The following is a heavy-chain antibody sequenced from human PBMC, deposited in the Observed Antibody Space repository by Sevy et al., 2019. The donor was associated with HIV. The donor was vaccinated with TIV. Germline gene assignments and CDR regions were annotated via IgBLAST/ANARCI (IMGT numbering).Heavy chain of an antibody. CDR1: GYTFTDYY. J-gene: IGHJ6*02. V-gene: IGHV1-2*02. D-gene: IGHD1-1*01. CDR3: ARLTTMPTSDLYGMDV. Sequence: ASVKVSCKASGYTFTDYYIHWVRQAPGQGLEWMAWINPKEGVTNYAQRVQGGVTVTRDMSISTAYMELRRLRSDDTAIYYCARLTTMPTSDLYGMDVWGQGTTVTVSS. CDR2: INPKEGVT.